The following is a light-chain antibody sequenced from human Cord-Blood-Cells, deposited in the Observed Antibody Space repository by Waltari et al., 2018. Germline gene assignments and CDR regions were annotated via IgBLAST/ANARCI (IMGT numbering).Light chain of an antibody. CDR2: DVS. J-gene: IGLJ3*02. Sequence: QSALTQPRSVFGSPGQSVTISCTGTSSDVGGYTYVSCNQQHPGKAPKLMIYDVSKRPSGVPDRFSGAKSGNTASLTSSGLQAEDEADYYCCSYAGSYTWVFGGGTKLTVL. V-gene: IGLV2-11*01. CDR1: SSDVGGYTY. CDR3: CSYAGSYTWV.